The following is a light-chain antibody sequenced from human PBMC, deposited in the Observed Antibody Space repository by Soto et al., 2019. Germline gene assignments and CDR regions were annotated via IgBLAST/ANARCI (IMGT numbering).Light chain of an antibody. CDR1: SSDVGSYNL. Sequence: QSALTQPASVSGSPGQSITISCTGTSSDVGSYNLVSWYQQHPGKAPKLMIYEVSKRPSGVSKRFSGSKSGNTASLTISGLQAEEEADYYCCSYAGSSTLIFGGGTQLTVL. J-gene: IGLJ2*01. CDR3: CSYAGSSTLI. V-gene: IGLV2-23*02. CDR2: EVS.